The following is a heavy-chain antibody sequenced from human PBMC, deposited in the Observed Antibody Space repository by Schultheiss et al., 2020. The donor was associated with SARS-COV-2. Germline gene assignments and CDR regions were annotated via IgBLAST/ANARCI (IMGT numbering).Heavy chain of an antibody. CDR2: ISGSGVST. CDR3: AKGGLGSSWPHYYYGMDV. D-gene: IGHD6-13*01. CDR1: GFTFSSYA. J-gene: IGHJ6*02. V-gene: IGHV3-23*01. Sequence: GESLKISCAASGFTFSSYAMTWVRQAPGKGLEWVSAISGSGVSTYYADSVKGRFTISRDNFENTVYLQMNSLRAEDTALYYCAKGGLGSSWPHYYYGMDVWGQGTTVTVSS.